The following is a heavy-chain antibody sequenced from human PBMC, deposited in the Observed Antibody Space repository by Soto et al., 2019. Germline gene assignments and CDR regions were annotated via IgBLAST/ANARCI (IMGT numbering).Heavy chain of an antibody. CDR1: GYTFTDYY. CDR3: ARFDYGDYIFAFDI. J-gene: IGHJ3*02. CDR2: INPYNGGT. D-gene: IGHD4-17*01. V-gene: IGHV1-2*02. Sequence: QVQLVQSGAEVKKPGASVKVSCTASGYTFTDYYIHWVRQAPRQGLEWVGWINPYNGGTEYVKKFQGRVPMTRDTSISTAYMEMSRLRSDDTAVYYCARFDYGDYIFAFDIWGQGTMLTVAS.